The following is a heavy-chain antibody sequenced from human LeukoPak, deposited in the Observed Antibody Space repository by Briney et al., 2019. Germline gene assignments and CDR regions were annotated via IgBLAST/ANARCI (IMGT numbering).Heavy chain of an antibody. Sequence: GSVKVSCKASGYTFTGYYMHWVRQAPGLGLEWMGIINPSGGSPSYAQKFQGRLTMTRDTSTSTVYMELSSLRSEDTAVYYCARRNYGGNGGAMDVWGQGTTVTVS. CDR3: ARRNYGGNGGAMDV. CDR1: GYTFTGYY. CDR2: INPSGGSP. D-gene: IGHD4-23*01. J-gene: IGHJ6*02. V-gene: IGHV1-46*01.